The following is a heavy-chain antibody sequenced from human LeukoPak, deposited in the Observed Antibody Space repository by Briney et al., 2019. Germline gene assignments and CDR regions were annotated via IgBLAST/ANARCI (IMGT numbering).Heavy chain of an antibody. CDR2: IYYSGST. CDR3: ARGRRDTSCHVDY. Sequence: SETLSLTCTVSGGSISIGGYYWSWIRQHPGKGLEWIGYIYYSGSTYYNPSLKSRVTISVDTSKNQFSLKLSSVTAADTAVYYCARGRRDTSCHVDYWGQGTLVTVSS. D-gene: IGHD2-2*01. V-gene: IGHV4-31*03. J-gene: IGHJ4*02. CDR1: GGSISIGGYY.